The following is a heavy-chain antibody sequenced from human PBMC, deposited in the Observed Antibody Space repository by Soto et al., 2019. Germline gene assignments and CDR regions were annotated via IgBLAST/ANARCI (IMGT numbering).Heavy chain of an antibody. CDR1: GGSFSGYY. J-gene: IGHJ5*02. V-gene: IGHV4-34*01. Sequence: SETLSLTCAVYGGSFSGYYWSWIRQPPGKGLEWIGEINHSGSTNYNPSLKSRVTISVDTSKNQFSLRLSSVTAADTAVYYCARGGLLWFGESVWWFDPWGQGTLVTVSS. D-gene: IGHD3-10*01. CDR2: INHSGST. CDR3: ARGGLLWFGESVWWFDP.